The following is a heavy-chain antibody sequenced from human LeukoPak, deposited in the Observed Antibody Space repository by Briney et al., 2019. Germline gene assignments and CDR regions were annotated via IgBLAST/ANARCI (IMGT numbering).Heavy chain of an antibody. V-gene: IGHV5-51*01. Sequence: GESLKISCKGSGYSFTSYWIGWVRQMPGKGLEWMGIIYPGDSDTRHSPSFQGQVTISADRSISTAYLQWSSLEASDTAMYYCARAGDRIYFDYWGQGTLVTVSS. D-gene: IGHD7-27*01. J-gene: IGHJ4*02. CDR3: ARAGDRIYFDY. CDR1: GYSFTSYW. CDR2: IYPGDSDT.